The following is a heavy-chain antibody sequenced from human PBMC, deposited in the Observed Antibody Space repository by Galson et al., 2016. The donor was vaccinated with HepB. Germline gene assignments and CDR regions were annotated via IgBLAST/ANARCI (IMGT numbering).Heavy chain of an antibody. D-gene: IGHD3-9*01. CDR1: GFTFSDYY. J-gene: IGHJ4*02. V-gene: IGHV3-11*01. Sequence: SLRLSCAASGFTFSDYYMSWIRQAPGKGLDWISFIDTSATTVYYADSVKGRFTTSRDNANISLSLQMNSVRAEDTAVYFCARVSSFLTLDWGQGILVTVSS. CDR2: IDTSATTV. CDR3: ARVSSFLTLD.